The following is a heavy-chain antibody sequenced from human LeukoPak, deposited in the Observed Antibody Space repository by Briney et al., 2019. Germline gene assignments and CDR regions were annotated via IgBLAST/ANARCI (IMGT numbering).Heavy chain of an antibody. CDR3: ASSWDWFDP. V-gene: IGHV4-61*02. Sequence: SETLSLTCTVSGGSISSGSYYWSWIRQPAGKGLEWIGRIYTSGSTNYNPSLKSRVTISVDTSKNQFSLKLSSVTAADTAVYYCASSWDWFDPWGQGTLVTVSS. CDR1: GGSISSGSYY. J-gene: IGHJ5*02. CDR2: IYTSGST.